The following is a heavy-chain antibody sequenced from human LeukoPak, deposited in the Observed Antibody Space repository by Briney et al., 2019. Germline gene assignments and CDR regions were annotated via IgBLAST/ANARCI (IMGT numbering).Heavy chain of an antibody. CDR2: IWYEGSNK. J-gene: IGHJ4*02. CDR3: AKDLSKVDRGGWYWLDY. CDR1: GFTFSSYC. D-gene: IGHD6-19*01. Sequence: GGSLRLSCAAYGFTFSSYCMHWVRQAPGKGLEWVAVIWYEGSNKYCADSVKGRFTISGDNSQHTPYLKMNGLRAEDPAVYYCAKDLSKVDRGGWYWLDYWGQGPLVTVSS. V-gene: IGHV3-33*06.